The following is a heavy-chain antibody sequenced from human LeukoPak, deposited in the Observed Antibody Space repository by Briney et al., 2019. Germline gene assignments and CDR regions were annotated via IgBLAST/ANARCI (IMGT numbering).Heavy chain of an antibody. V-gene: IGHV3-7*01. CDR1: GGSFSDYY. CDR3: ARNKGSDY. J-gene: IGHJ4*02. D-gene: IGHD1/OR15-1a*01. Sequence: ETLSLTCAVYGGSFSDYYWSWVRQAPGKGVERVANIKQDGSEKYYVDSVKGRFTISRDNAKNSLYLQMNSLRAEDTAVYYCARNKGSDYWGQGTLVTVSS. CDR2: IKQDGSEK.